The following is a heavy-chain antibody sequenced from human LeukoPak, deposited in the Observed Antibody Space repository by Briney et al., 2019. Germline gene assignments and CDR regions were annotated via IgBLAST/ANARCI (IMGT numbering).Heavy chain of an antibody. J-gene: IGHJ6*03. D-gene: IGHD3-3*01. CDR3: ASTYDFRHYYYYYMDV. Sequence: SETLSLTCTVSGGSIISGGYYWSWIRQHPGKGLEWIGYIYCSGSTYYNPSLKSRVTISVDTSKNQFSLKLSSVTAADTAVYYYASTYDFRHYYYYYMDVWGKGTTVTVSS. V-gene: IGHV4-31*03. CDR1: GGSIISGGYY. CDR2: IYCSGST.